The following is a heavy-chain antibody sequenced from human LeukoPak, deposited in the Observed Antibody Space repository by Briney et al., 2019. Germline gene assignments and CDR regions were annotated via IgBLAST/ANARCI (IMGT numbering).Heavy chain of an antibody. CDR3: ARHPWRVTGTLDY. Sequence: GGSLRLSCAASKFTFSTYGMHWVRQAPGKGLEWVAVIWYDGSNEYYADSVKGRFTISRDNSKNTLYLQMNSLRVEDTAVYYCARHPWRVTGTLDYWGQGTLVTVSS. J-gene: IGHJ4*02. CDR2: IWYDGSNE. V-gene: IGHV3-33*01. D-gene: IGHD1-7*01. CDR1: KFTFSTYG.